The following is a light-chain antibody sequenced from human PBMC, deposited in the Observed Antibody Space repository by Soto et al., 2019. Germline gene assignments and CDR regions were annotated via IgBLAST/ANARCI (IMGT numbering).Light chain of an antibody. CDR2: GAS. CDR1: QPISNY. V-gene: IGKV1-39*01. CDR3: QQTHAVPLT. J-gene: IGKJ5*01. Sequence: DVQMTQSPSSLSASVGDRVTITCRASQPISNYLNWYQQKAGEAPKVLILGASSLQTGVPSKFSGSGYGTDFTLIINNLHPDDFATYYCQQTHAVPLTFGQGTRLE.